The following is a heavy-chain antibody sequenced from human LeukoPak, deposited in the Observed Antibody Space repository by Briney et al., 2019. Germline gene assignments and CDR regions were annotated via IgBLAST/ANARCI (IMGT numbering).Heavy chain of an antibody. CDR1: GFTFDDYA. V-gene: IGHV3-9*01. CDR3: AKGYCSGGSCYRYSYFDY. D-gene: IGHD2-15*01. J-gene: IGHJ4*02. Sequence: GGSLRLSCAASGFTFDDYAMHWVRQAPGKDLEWVSGISWNSGSIGYADSVKGRFTISRDNAKNSLYLQMNSLRAEDTALYYCAKGYCSGGSCYRYSYFDYWGQGTLVTVSS. CDR2: ISWNSGSI.